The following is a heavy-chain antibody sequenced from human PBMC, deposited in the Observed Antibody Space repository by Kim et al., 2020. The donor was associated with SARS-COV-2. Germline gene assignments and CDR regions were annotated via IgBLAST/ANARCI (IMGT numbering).Heavy chain of an antibody. CDR3: AKYGPRGYYYYGMDV. J-gene: IGHJ6*02. D-gene: IGHD3-10*01. Sequence: DAAKGRFTISRDTSQTTLYLQMNSLRAEDTAVYYCAKYGPRGYYYYGMDVWGQGTTVTVSS. V-gene: IGHV3-23*01.